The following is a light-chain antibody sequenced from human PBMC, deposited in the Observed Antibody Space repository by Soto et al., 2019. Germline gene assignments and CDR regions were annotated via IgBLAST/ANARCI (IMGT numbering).Light chain of an antibody. CDR1: QGIRND. CDR3: QQDYTYPWT. CDR2: AAS. V-gene: IGKV1-6*01. J-gene: IGKJ1*01. Sequence: AIQMTQSPSSLSASIGDRVTITCRASQGIRNDLGWYQQKPGKAPKLLIFAASSLQTGVPSRFSGSGTGTDLTLTISSLQPEDFGTYYCQQDYTYPWTFGQGTKVDIK.